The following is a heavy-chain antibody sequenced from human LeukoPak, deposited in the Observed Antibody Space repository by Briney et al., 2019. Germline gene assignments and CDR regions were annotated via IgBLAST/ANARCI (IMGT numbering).Heavy chain of an antibody. CDR3: ARNSGGSSLMYNWFDP. J-gene: IGHJ5*02. CDR1: GYTFTSYY. D-gene: IGHD2-15*01. V-gene: IGHV1-46*01. Sequence: ASVKVSCKASGYTFTSYYMHLVRQAPGQGLEWMGIINPSGGSTSYAQKFQGRVTMTRDMSTSTVYMELSSLRSEDTAVYYCARNSGGSSLMYNWFDPWGQGTLVTVSS. CDR2: INPSGGST.